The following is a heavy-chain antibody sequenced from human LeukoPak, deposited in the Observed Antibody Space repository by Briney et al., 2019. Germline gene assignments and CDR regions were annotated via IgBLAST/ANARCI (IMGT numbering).Heavy chain of an antibody. J-gene: IGHJ4*02. CDR1: GFTFSNYA. CDR3: VRIFCSGGSCFYRDY. CDR2: ISDNGDRT. Sequence: PGGSLTLSCSASGFTFSNYAMHWVRQAPRQGLEYVSAISDNGDRTYYADSVKGRFTISRDNSKNALYLQMSSLRTEDTAVYYCVRIFCSGGSCFYRDYWGQGTLVTVSS. D-gene: IGHD2-15*01. V-gene: IGHV3-64D*06.